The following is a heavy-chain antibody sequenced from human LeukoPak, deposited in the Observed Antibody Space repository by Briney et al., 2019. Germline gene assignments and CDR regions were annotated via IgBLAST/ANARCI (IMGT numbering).Heavy chain of an antibody. J-gene: IGHJ4*02. V-gene: IGHV3-7*04. CDR3: GRGMDY. CDR1: GFTFSNYW. CDR2: IKQDGSTK. Sequence: QPGGSLRLSCAASGFTFSNYWMTWVRQAPGKGLEWVANIKQDGSTKNYVDSVKGRFTISRDNAKNSVYLQMNSLRDEDTALYYCGRGMDYWGQGTLVTVS.